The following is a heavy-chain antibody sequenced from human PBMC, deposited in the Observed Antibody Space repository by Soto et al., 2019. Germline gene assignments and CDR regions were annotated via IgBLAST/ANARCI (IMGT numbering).Heavy chain of an antibody. V-gene: IGHV1-2*04. CDR3: ARDLTDCSSNSCYNYYYYGMDV. CDR2: INPNSGGT. J-gene: IGHJ6*02. D-gene: IGHD2-2*02. CDR1: GYTFTGYY. Sequence: ASVKVSCKASGYTFTGYYMHWVRQAPGQGLEWMGWINPNSGGTNYAQEFQGWVTMTRDTSISTAYMELSRLRSDDTAVYYCARDLTDCSSNSCYNYYYYGMDVWGQGTTVTVSS.